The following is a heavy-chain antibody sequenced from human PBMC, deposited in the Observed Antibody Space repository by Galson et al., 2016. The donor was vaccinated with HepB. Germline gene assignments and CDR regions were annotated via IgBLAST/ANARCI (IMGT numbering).Heavy chain of an antibody. D-gene: IGHD6-13*01. J-gene: IGHJ4*02. CDR1: GFTFSSYG. Sequence: SLRLSCAASGFTFSSYGMHWVRQAPGKGLEWVAVIWYDGSNEYYGDSVKGRFTISRDNSKNTLYLQMNSLRAEDTAVYYCVREFKIAAPGVLDYWGQGTLVTVSS. V-gene: IGHV3-33*01. CDR3: VREFKIAAPGVLDY. CDR2: IWYDGSNE.